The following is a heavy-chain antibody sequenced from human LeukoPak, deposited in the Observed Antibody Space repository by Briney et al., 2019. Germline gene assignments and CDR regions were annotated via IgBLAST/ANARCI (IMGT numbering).Heavy chain of an antibody. CDR1: GGTFSSYA. CDR3: AREQVDTAMVTDY. Sequence: PVKVSCKASGGTFSSYAISWVRQAPGQGLEWMGRIIPIFGTANYAQKFQGRVTITTDESTSTAYMELSSLRSEDTAVYYCAREQVDTAMVTDYWGQGTLVTVSS. D-gene: IGHD5-18*01. CDR2: IIPIFGTA. J-gene: IGHJ4*02. V-gene: IGHV1-69*05.